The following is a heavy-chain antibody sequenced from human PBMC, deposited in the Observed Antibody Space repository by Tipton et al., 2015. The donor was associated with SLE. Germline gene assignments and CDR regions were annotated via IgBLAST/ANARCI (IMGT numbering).Heavy chain of an antibody. CDR1: GFTFSTYS. D-gene: IGHD2-15*01. CDR3: ARDGGSDCSVGGCYSPYYYYMDV. Sequence: GSLSLSCVASGFTFSTYSMNWVRQAPGKGMEWLSYISGGSVNILYADSVEGRFTISRDNAKNSLYLQMDSLRAEDTAIYYCARDGGSDCSVGGCYSPYYYYMDVWGKGTTVTVSS. J-gene: IGHJ6*03. V-gene: IGHV3-48*01. CDR2: ISGGSVNI.